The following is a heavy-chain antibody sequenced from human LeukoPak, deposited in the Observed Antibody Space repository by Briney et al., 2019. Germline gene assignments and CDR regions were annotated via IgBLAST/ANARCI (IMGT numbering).Heavy chain of an antibody. J-gene: IGHJ4*02. CDR3: ARGSPYYYDSSGYYY. D-gene: IGHD3-22*01. CDR1: GGSFNGYY. CDR2: INHSGST. Sequence: SETLSLTCAVYGGSFNGYYWSWIRQPPGKGLEWIGEINHSGSTNYNPSLKSRVTISVDTSKNQFSLKLSSVTAADTAVYYCARGSPYYYDSSGYYYWGQGTLVTVSS. V-gene: IGHV4-34*01.